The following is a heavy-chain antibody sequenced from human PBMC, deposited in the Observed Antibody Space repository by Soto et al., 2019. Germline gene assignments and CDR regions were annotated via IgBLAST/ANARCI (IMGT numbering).Heavy chain of an antibody. D-gene: IGHD3-10*01. V-gene: IGHV3-53*01. Sequence: PGGSLRLSCAASGFSVSSDYMSWVRQAPGKGLEWVSLIYSGGDTYYADSVKGRFTISRDISSNTIYLHMTSLRADDTAIYYCTRAGSDPGNFYYGSESPSYWGQGTLVTVSS. J-gene: IGHJ4*02. CDR2: IYSGGDT. CDR1: GFSVSSDY. CDR3: TRAGSDPGNFYYGSESPSY.